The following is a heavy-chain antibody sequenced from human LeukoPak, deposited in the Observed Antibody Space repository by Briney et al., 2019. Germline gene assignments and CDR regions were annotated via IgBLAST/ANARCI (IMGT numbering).Heavy chain of an antibody. V-gene: IGHV4-59*11. D-gene: IGHD4-17*01. CDR3: ARDLVTGTKGFDI. CDR2: ISYIGST. J-gene: IGHJ3*02. Sequence: SETLSLTCAVSTDSFSSHYWTWIRQPPGKGLEWIGYISYIGSTHYNPSLMSRVTISIDTSKNQFSLKLSSVTAADTAVYYCARDLVTGTKGFDIWGQGTMVSVSS. CDR1: TDSFSSHY.